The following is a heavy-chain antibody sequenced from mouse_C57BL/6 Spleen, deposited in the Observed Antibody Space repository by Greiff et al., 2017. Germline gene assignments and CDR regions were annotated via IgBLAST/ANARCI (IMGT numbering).Heavy chain of an antibody. Sequence: VQLQQSGPELVKPGASVKISCKASGYAFSSSWMNWVKQRPGKGLEWIGRIYPGDGDTNYNGKFKGKATLTADKSSSTAYMQLSSLTSEDSAVYVCARGGSYAMDYWGQGTSVTVSA. J-gene: IGHJ4*01. V-gene: IGHV1-82*01. CDR1: GYAFSSSW. CDR2: IYPGDGDT. CDR3: ARGGSYAMDY.